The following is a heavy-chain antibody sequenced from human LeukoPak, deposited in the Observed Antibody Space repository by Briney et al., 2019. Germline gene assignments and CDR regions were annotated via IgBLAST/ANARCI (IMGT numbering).Heavy chain of an antibody. CDR1: GFTFSSHA. CDR3: AKLGYSGYVGSESY. D-gene: IGHD5-12*01. CDR2: ISGSGGST. Sequence: GGSLRLSCAASGFTFSSHAMSWVRQAPGKGLEWVSAISGSGGSTYYADSVKGRFTISRDNSKNTLYLQMNSLRAEDTAVYYCAKLGYSGYVGSESYWGQGTLVTVSS. V-gene: IGHV3-23*01. J-gene: IGHJ4*02.